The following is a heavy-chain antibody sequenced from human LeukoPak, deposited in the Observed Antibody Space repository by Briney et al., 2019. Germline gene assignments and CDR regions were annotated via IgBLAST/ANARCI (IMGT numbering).Heavy chain of an antibody. CDR3: ASSNSGSYSAFDI. D-gene: IGHD1-26*01. CDR1: GDSVSSNTAA. J-gene: IGHJ3*02. V-gene: IGHV6-1*01. CDR2: TYFRSQWNY. Sequence: SQTLSLTCALSGDSVSSNTAAWNWIRQSPSRGLEWLGRTYFRSQWNYDYAVSVQSRITFNADTSKNQLSLQLNFVSPEDTAVYYCASSNSGSYSAFDIWGQGTMVTVSS.